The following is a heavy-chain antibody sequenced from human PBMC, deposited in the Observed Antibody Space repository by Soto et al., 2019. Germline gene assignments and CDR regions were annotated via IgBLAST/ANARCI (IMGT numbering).Heavy chain of an antibody. CDR2: IRSKASDGTT. CDR3: ARGFSGGYYDSSCSVFFDY. Sequence: GGSLRLSCTASGFTFGDYAMSWFRQAPGKGLEWVSFIRSKASDGTTEYAASVKGRFTISRDDSKSIAYLQMNSLKTEDTAVYYCARGFSGGYYDSSCSVFFDYWGQGTLVTVSS. D-gene: IGHD3-22*01. J-gene: IGHJ4*02. V-gene: IGHV3-49*03. CDR1: GFTFGDYA.